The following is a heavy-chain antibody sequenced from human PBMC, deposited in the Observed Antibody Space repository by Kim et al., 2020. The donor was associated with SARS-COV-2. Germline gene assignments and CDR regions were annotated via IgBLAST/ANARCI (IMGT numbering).Heavy chain of an antibody. CDR1: GFTFSSHA. Sequence: GGSLRLSCAASGFTFSSHALHWVRQAPGKGLEWVALISYDGSHISYPDSVKGRFIISRDNTKSTLYLQMNSLRHEDTAVYYCVAERGSWGFDRWGQGTLVTVSS. CDR3: VAERGSWGFDR. D-gene: IGHD1-26*01. V-gene: IGHV3-30*04. CDR2: ISYDGSHI. J-gene: IGHJ4*01.